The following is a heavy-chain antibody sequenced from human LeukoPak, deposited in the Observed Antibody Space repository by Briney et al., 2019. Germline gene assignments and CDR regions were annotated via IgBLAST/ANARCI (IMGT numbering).Heavy chain of an antibody. Sequence: GGSLRLSCAASEPTFIVSWMHWVRQPPGKGLVWVALVKGDGRTTIYADSVKGRFTISRDNAKNTLYLQMNSLRADDSGVYYCATGHSYGYDYWGQGVLVTVSS. CDR1: EPTFIVSW. D-gene: IGHD5-18*01. J-gene: IGHJ4*02. CDR2: VKGDGRTT. CDR3: ATGHSYGYDY. V-gene: IGHV3-74*01.